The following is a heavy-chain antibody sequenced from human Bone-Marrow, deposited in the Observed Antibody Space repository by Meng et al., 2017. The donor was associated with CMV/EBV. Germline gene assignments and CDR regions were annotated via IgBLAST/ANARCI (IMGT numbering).Heavy chain of an antibody. CDR2: INHSGST. J-gene: IGHJ4*02. V-gene: IGHV4-34*01. CDR3: CGRSRQLARVRPFDY. Sequence: VQLQQRGAGLLKPSETLSPSCAVYGGSFSCYYWSWIRQPPGQGLEWIGEINHSGSTNYNPSLQSRVTISVVTSKNQFSLKLSSVTAADTAVYYYCGRSRQLARVRPFDYWGQGTLVTVSS. CDR1: GGSFSCYY. D-gene: IGHD6-6*01.